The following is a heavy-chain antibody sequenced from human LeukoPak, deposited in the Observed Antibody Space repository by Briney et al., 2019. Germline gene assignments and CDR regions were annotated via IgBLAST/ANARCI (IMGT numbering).Heavy chain of an antibody. D-gene: IGHD3-22*01. CDR1: GFTFSSYA. V-gene: IGHV3-23*01. CDR2: ISGSGGST. J-gene: IGHJ4*02. CDR3: AKDSHYYDSSGYAPDY. Sequence: GGSLRLSCAASGFTFSSYAMSWVRQAPGKGLEWVSAISGSGGSTYYADSVKGRFTISRDNSKNTLYLQMSSLRAEDTAVYYCAKDSHYYDSSGYAPDYWGQGTLVTVSS.